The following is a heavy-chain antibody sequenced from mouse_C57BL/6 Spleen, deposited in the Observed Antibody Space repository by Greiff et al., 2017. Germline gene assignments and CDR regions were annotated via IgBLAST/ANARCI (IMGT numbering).Heavy chain of an antibody. CDR3: ARRDYYGSSSYAMDY. CDR2: ISSGSSTI. D-gene: IGHD1-1*01. CDR1: GFTFSDYG. Sequence: EVKVVESGGGLVKPGGSLKLSCAASGFTFSDYGMHWVRQAPEKGLEWVAYISSGSSTIYYADTVKGRFTISRDNAKNTLFLQMTSLRSEDTAMYYCARRDYYGSSSYAMDYWGQGTSVTVSS. J-gene: IGHJ4*01. V-gene: IGHV5-17*01.